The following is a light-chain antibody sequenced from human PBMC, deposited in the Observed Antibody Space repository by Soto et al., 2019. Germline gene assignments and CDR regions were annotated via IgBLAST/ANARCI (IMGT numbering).Light chain of an antibody. V-gene: IGKV3-20*01. Sequence: EIVLTQSPGTLSLSPGERATLSCRASQSVRSSYLAWYQQKPGQAPRLLIYGASSRAAGIPDRFSGSGSGTDFTLTISRLEPEDFAVYYCQQYGSSPPFTFGPGTKGDIK. CDR1: QSVRSSY. CDR3: QQYGSSPPFT. J-gene: IGKJ3*01. CDR2: GAS.